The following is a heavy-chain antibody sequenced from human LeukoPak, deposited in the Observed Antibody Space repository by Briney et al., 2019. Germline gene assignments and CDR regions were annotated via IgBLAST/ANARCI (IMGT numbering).Heavy chain of an antibody. J-gene: IGHJ4*02. CDR1: GFMFSSYW. D-gene: IGHD6-13*01. Sequence: GGSLRPSCAASGFMFSSYWMTWVRQAPGKGLEWVANIRQDGGEGYYVDSVKGRFTVSRDNAKNSLYLQMNSLRAEDTAVYYCARLIAAAADYWGQGTLVTVSS. CDR2: IRQDGGEG. CDR3: ARLIAAAADY. V-gene: IGHV3-7*01.